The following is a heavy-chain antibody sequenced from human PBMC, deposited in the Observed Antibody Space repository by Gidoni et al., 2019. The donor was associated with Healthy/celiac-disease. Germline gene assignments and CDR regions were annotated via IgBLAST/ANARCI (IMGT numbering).Heavy chain of an antibody. Sequence: QLQLQESGPGLVKPSETLSLTCTVSGRSISRSSYYWGWIRQPPGKGLEWIGSIYYSGSTYYNPSLKSRVTISVDTSKNQFSLKLSSVTAADTAVYYCYDVMITFGGVPNWFDPWGQGTLVTVSS. CDR1: GRSISRSSYY. D-gene: IGHD3-16*01. CDR2: IYYSGST. J-gene: IGHJ5*02. CDR3: YDVMITFGGVPNWFDP. V-gene: IGHV4-39*01.